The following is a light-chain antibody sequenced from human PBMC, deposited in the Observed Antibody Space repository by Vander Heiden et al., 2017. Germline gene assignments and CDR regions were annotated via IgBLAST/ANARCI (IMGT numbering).Light chain of an antibody. J-gene: IGLJ3*02. CDR1: SSHIGSNT. CDR3: AAWDDSLNGWV. CDR2: SNN. Sequence: QSVLTQPPSASGTPGQRVTISCSGSSSHIGSNTVNWYQQLPGTAPKLLIYSNNQRPSGVPDRFSGSKSNSSASLAISGLQSEHEADYYCAAWDDSLNGWVFGGGTKLTVL. V-gene: IGLV1-44*01.